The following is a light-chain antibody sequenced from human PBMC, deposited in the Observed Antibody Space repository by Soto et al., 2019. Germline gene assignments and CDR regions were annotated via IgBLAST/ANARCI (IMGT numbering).Light chain of an antibody. CDR3: QQYNSYAS. CDR1: QSISSW. Sequence: DIQMTQSPSTLSASVGDRVTTTCRASQSISSWLAWYQQKPGKAPKLLIYKASSLESGVPSRFSGSGSGTEFTLTISSLQPDDFATYNCQQYNSYASFRQGTKVHIK. CDR2: KAS. J-gene: IGKJ1*01. V-gene: IGKV1-5*03.